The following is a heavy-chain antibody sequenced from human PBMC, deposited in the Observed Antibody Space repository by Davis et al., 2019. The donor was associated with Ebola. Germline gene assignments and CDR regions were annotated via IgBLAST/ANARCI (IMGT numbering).Heavy chain of an antibody. CDR2: IYYSGIT. CDR1: GGSIISSSSY. Sequence: SETLSLTCTVSGGSIISSSSYWGWIRQPPRKGLEWIGSIYYSGITYYNPSLKSRVTISVDTSKNQFSLKVTSVTAADTAVYYCARRSPCGSGGSCYSLDYWGQGTLVTVSS. J-gene: IGHJ4*02. V-gene: IGHV4-39*07. D-gene: IGHD2-15*01. CDR3: ARRSPCGSGGSCYSLDY.